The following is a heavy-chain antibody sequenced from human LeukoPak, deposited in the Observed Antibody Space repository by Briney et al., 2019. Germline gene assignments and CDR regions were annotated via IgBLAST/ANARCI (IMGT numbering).Heavy chain of an antibody. Sequence: GASVKVSCKTSGYPFTSFYMHWVRQAPGQGLEYMGFINPSGSSSNFAHQFQDRLTMTRDTSTTTVYMELSGLTYEDSAVYYCAPGTPPHRPYQLDYWGQGTLVTVSS. CDR2: INPSGSSS. J-gene: IGHJ4*02. CDR3: APGTPPHRPYQLDY. D-gene: IGHD1-14*01. V-gene: IGHV1-46*01. CDR1: GYPFTSFY.